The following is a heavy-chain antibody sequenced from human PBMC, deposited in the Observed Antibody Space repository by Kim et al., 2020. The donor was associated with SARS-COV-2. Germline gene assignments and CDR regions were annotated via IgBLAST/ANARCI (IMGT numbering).Heavy chain of an antibody. CDR2: ISSSSSYI. CDR3: ARTVLINYDFWSGYYNDPGY. CDR1: GFTFSSYS. D-gene: IGHD3-3*01. J-gene: IGHJ4*02. V-gene: IGHV3-21*01. Sequence: GVLRLSCAASGFTFSSYSMNWVRQAPGKGLEWVSSISSSSSYIYYADSVKGRFTISRDNAKNSLYLQMNSLRAEDTAVYYCARTVLINYDFWSGYYNDPGYWGQGTLVTVSS.